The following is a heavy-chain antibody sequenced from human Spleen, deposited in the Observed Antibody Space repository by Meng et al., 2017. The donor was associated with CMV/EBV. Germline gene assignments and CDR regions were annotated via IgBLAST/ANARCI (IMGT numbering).Heavy chain of an antibody. CDR1: GATCSNSNNY. V-gene: IGHV4-31*02. D-gene: IGHD3-10*01. CDR2: FYFTGNT. J-gene: IGHJ4*02. Sequence: SGATCSNSNNYWSWFRHLPGRGLEWLGFFYFTGNTYYNPSLNSRVSISADMSNNQFSLKLTSVTAADTAVYYCAKENYYDSGTPVFWGQGTLVTVSS. CDR3: AKENYYDSGTPVF.